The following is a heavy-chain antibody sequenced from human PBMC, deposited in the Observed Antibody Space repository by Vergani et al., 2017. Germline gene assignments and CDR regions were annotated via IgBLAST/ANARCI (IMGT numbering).Heavy chain of an antibody. CDR2: IYYSGST. CDR3: ARGSSFDL. Sequence: QVQLQESGPGLVKPSETLSLTCTVSGGSISSYYWSWIRQPPGKGLEWIGYIYYSGSTNYNPSLKSRVTISVDTSKNQFSLRLSSVTAADTAVYYCARGSSFDLWGRGTLVTVSS. CDR1: GGSISSYY. J-gene: IGHJ2*01. V-gene: IGHV4-59*12.